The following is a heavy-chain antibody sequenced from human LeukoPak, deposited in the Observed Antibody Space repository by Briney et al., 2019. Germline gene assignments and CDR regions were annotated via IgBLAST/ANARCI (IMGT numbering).Heavy chain of an antibody. CDR2: ISGRGGST. D-gene: IGHD6-13*01. CDR1: GFTFSSYA. CDR3: AKASGTGIAAAGSSYYFDY. V-gene: IGHV3-23*01. Sequence: PGGSLRLSCAASGFTFSSYAVGWVRQVPGKGLEWVSAISGRGGSTYYADSVKGRFTISRDNSKNTLYLQMNSLRAEDTAVYYCAKASGTGIAAAGSSYYFDYWGQGTLVTVSS. J-gene: IGHJ4*02.